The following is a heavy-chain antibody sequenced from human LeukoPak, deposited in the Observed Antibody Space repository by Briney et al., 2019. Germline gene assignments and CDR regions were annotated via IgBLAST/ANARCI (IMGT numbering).Heavy chain of an antibody. CDR3: ARYVVGSYYNLGWNWFDP. CDR1: GGSISSSSYY. CDR2: IYYSGST. J-gene: IGHJ5*02. Sequence: SETLSLTCTVSGGSISSSSYYWGWIRQPPGKGLEWIGSIYYSGSTYYNPSLKSRVTISVDRSKNQFSLKLSSVTAADTAVYYCARYVVGSYYNLGWNWFDPWGQGTLVTVSS. D-gene: IGHD3-10*01. V-gene: IGHV4-39*07.